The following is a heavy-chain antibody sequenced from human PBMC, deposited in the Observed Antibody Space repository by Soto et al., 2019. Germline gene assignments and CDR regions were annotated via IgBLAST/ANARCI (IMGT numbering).Heavy chain of an antibody. V-gene: IGHV3-30-3*01. J-gene: IGHJ6*02. CDR2: ISYDGSNK. CDR1: GFTFSSYA. CDR3: ASPTRGQQLVRYYYYGMDV. Sequence: PGGSLRLSCAASGFTFSSYAMDWVRQAPGKXLEWVAVISYDGSNKYYADSVKGRFTISRDNSKNTLYLQMNSLRAEDTAVYYCASPTRGQQLVRYYYYGMDVWGQGTTVTVSS. D-gene: IGHD6-13*01.